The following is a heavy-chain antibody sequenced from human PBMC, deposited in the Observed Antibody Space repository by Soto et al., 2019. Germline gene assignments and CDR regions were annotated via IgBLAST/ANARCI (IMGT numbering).Heavy chain of an antibody. V-gene: IGHV3-23*01. CDR1: GFTFSIYT. J-gene: IGHJ5*02. CDR3: ARGGRGPFDP. CDR2: ITGTGGST. D-gene: IGHD3-16*01. Sequence: PGGSLRLSCAASGFTFSIYTMTWVRQAPGKGLEWASAITGTGGSTFFAESVQGRFTISRDNSKNTLYLQMNSLRAEDTAVYYCARGGRGPFDPWGQGTLVTVS.